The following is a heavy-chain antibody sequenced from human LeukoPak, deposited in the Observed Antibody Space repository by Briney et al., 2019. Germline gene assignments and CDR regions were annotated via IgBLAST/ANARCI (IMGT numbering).Heavy chain of an antibody. Sequence: SETLSLTCTVSGGSISSYYWSWIRQPPEKGLEWIGYIYYSGSTNYTHSLRSRVTISVDTSKNPFSLKLSSVTAADTAVYYCARVKCGGDCHSGGYYYYMDVWGKGTTVTVSS. CDR3: ARVKCGGDCHSGGYYYYMDV. V-gene: IGHV4-59*01. J-gene: IGHJ6*03. CDR1: GGSISSYY. D-gene: IGHD2-21*01. CDR2: IYYSGST.